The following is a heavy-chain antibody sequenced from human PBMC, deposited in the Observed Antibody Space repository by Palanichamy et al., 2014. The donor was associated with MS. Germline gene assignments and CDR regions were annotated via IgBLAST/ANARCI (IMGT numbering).Heavy chain of an antibody. D-gene: IGHD4-17*01. CDR1: GFTFSTYA. J-gene: IGHJ4*02. CDR2: ISGNGGTT. CDR3: AKEGLSTLTVDY. Sequence: EVQLLESGGGLVQPGGSLRLSCAASGFTFSTYAMSWVRQAPGKGLEWVSIISGNGGTTYYADSVKGRFTVSRDNSKNTVYLHMYSLRVDDTAVYYCAKEGLSTLTVDYWGQGTLVTVSS. V-gene: IGHV3-23*01.